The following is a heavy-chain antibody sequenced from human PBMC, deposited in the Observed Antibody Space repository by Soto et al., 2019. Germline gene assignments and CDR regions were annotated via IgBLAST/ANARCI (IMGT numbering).Heavy chain of an antibody. CDR2: ISGSGGST. Sequence: GGSLRLSCAASGFTFSSYAMSWVRQAPGKGLEWVSAISGSGGSTYYADSVKGRFTISRDNSKNTLYLQMNSLRTEDTAVYYCAKDYSSPSYYYYYMDVWGKGTTVTVSS. J-gene: IGHJ6*03. CDR1: GFTFSSYA. D-gene: IGHD6-13*01. V-gene: IGHV3-23*01. CDR3: AKDYSSPSYYYYYMDV.